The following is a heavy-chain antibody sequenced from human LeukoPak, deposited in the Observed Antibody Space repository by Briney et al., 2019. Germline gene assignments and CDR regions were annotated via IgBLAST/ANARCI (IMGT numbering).Heavy chain of an antibody. D-gene: IGHD1-14*01. V-gene: IGHV1-3*01. J-gene: IGHJ4*02. CDR3: ARGAGFAEPLPEY. CDR1: GGTFSSYA. Sequence: ASVKVSCKASGGTFSSYAISWVRQAPGQRLEWMGWINAGHGNTKYSQNFQGRVTITRDTSASTAYMELSSLRSEDTAVYCCARGAGFAEPLPEYWGQGTLLTVSS. CDR2: INAGHGNT.